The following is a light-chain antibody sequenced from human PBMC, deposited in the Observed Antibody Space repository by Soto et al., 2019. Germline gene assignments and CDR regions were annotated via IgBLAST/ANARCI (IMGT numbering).Light chain of an antibody. CDR3: QQRGKCPST. CDR2: DAS. CDR1: QNIHRY. J-gene: IGKJ5*01. V-gene: IGKV3-11*01. Sequence: EIVLTQSPATLSLSPGERATLSCRTSQNIHRYLAWYQQKPGQAPRLLIYDASNRATGIPARFRGSGCGTDFTVPVSSLEPDDFADYYCQQRGKCPSTFGQGTRLEIK.